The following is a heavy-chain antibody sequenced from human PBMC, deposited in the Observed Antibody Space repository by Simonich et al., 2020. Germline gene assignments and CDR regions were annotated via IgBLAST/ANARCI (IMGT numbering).Heavy chain of an antibody. D-gene: IGHD1-1*01. J-gene: IGHJ4*02. CDR1: GGSFSGNY. Sequence: QVQLQQWGAGLLKPSETLSLTCAVYGGSFSGNYWSWIRQPPGKGLEWIGEINHSRSTNYNPSLKSRVTISVDTSKNQFSLKLSSVTAADTAVYYCARHLQLGPFDYWGQGTLVTVSS. CDR2: INHSRST. V-gene: IGHV4-34*01. CDR3: ARHLQLGPFDY.